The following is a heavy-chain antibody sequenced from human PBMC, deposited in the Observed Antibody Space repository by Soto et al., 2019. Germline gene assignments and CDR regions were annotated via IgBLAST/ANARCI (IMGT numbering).Heavy chain of an antibody. CDR1: GYSFTSYW. CDR2: IDPSDSYT. CDR3: ARRGPITIFGVDYGMDV. J-gene: IGHJ6*02. Sequence: LGESLKISCKGSGYSFTSYWISWVRQMPGKGLEWMGRIDPSDSYTNYSPSFQGHVTISADKSISTAYLQWSSLKASDTAMYYCARRGPITIFGVDYGMDVWGQGTTVTVSS. V-gene: IGHV5-10-1*01. D-gene: IGHD3-3*01.